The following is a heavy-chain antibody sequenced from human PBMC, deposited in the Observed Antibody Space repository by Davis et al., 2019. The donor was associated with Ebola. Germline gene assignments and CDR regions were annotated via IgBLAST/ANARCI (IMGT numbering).Heavy chain of an antibody. CDR3: ARGGREVELKFDY. CDR2: IWYDGSNK. D-gene: IGHD1-26*01. V-gene: IGHV3-33*01. CDR1: GFTFSSFG. J-gene: IGHJ4*02. Sequence: PGGSLRLSCAASGFTFSSFGMHWVRQAPGKGLEWVAVIWYDGSNKYFADSVKGRFTISRDNSKNTLFLQMNSLRAEDTAVYYCARGGREVELKFDYWGQGTPVTVSS.